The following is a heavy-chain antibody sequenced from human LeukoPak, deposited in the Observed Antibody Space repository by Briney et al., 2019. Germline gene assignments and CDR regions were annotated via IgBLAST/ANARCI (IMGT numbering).Heavy chain of an antibody. Sequence: GGSLRLSCVAPVFSFSSYAMCWVRAAPGEGLEWVSAISGSGGSTYYADSVKGGFTLSRDNSKSTLYLQVSSLRAEDTAVYYCPKDHFYDISGSSIYWDQGTLVTVSS. CDR2: ISGSGGST. D-gene: IGHD3-22*01. CDR1: VFSFSSYA. CDR3: PKDHFYDISGSSIY. V-gene: IGHV3-23*01. J-gene: IGHJ4*02.